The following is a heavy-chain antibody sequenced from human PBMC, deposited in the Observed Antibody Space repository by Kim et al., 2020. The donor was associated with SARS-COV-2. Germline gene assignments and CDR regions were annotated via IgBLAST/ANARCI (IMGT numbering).Heavy chain of an antibody. CDR3: ARWVHPGHFDY. V-gene: IGHV3-23*01. J-gene: IGHJ4*02. CDR1: GFTFNTYA. Sequence: GGSLRLSCAATGFTFNTYAMSWVRQAPGKGLEWVSSLSTIGGTTYHADSVKGRFTISRDGSKDSLYLQMNSLRAEDTAVYYCARWVHPGHFDYWGQGTLVT. CDR2: LSTIGGTT.